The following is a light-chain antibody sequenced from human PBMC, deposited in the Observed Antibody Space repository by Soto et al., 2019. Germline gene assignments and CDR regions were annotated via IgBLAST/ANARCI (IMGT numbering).Light chain of an antibody. CDR2: GAS. CDR3: QQYGSSPRT. Sequence: EIVLTQSPGTLSLSPGERVTLSCRASQTVSSSYLAWYQQKPGQAPRLLIHGASSRATGIPDRFSGSGSGTDFTLTLSRLEPEDFAVYYCQQYGSSPRTFGQGTKVEIK. V-gene: IGKV3-20*01. J-gene: IGKJ1*01. CDR1: QTVSSSY.